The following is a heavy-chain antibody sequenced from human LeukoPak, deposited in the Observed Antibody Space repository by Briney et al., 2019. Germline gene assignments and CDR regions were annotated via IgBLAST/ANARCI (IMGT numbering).Heavy chain of an antibody. D-gene: IGHD2-21*02. CDR3: ARGGGAYCGSDCYRNFDY. J-gene: IGHJ4*02. V-gene: IGHV3-66*01. CDR1: GFTVSTNY. CDR2: IYSGGST. Sequence: GGSLRLSCAVSGFTVSTNYMSWVRQAPGGGLEWVSVIYSGGSTYYTDSVKGRFTISRDSSKNTLHLEMRSLRDEDTAVYYCARGGGAYCGSDCYRNFDYWGQGTLVTVSS.